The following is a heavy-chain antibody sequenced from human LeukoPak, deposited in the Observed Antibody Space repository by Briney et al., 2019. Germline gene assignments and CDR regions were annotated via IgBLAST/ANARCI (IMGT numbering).Heavy chain of an antibody. Sequence: SVKVSCKASGGTFSSYAISWVRQAPGQGLEWMGRIIPILGIANYAQKFQGRVTITADKSTSTAYMELSRLRSDDTAVYYRARDRRPWRGYCSSTSCYNYFDYWGQGTLVTVSS. CDR3: ARDRRPWRGYCSSTSCYNYFDY. CDR1: GGTFSSYA. V-gene: IGHV1-69*04. D-gene: IGHD2-2*02. J-gene: IGHJ4*02. CDR2: IIPILGIA.